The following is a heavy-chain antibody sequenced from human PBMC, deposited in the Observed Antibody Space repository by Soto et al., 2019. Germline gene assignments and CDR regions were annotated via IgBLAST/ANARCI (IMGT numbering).Heavy chain of an antibody. D-gene: IGHD6-25*01. CDR3: ARVRLGAVNY. CDR2: IYHSGST. V-gene: IGHV4-38-2*01. J-gene: IGHJ4*02. CDR1: GYSISSGYY. Sequence: SETLSLTCAVSGYSISSGYYWAWIRQPPGQGLEWFGSIYHSGSTYYNPSLKSRVTISVDTSKNQFSLKLSSVTAADTAVYYCARVRLGAVNYWGQGTLVTVSS.